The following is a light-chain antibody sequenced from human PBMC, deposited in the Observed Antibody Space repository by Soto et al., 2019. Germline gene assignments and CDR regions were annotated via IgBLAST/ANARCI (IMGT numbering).Light chain of an antibody. Sequence: DIQMTQSPSSLSASVGDRVTITCRASQGISTYLAWYQQKPGKVPKLLIYAASTLQSGVPSRFSGSGSGTDFTLTISSLQPEDVATYYCQKYNSAWTCGQGTKVEIK. J-gene: IGKJ1*01. V-gene: IGKV1-27*01. CDR3: QKYNSAWT. CDR2: AAS. CDR1: QGISTY.